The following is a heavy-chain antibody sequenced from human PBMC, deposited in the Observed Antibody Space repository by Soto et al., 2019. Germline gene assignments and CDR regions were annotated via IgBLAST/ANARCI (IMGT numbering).Heavy chain of an antibody. D-gene: IGHD2-21*02. CDR3: ARQRTTVVTQAYFDH. Sequence: SETLSLTCIVSGESISISSYYWGCIRQPPGKGLEWIGSIYYSGRTYYNPSFKSRVTISIDTSKNQFSLKLSSVTATDTAVYYCARQRTTVVTQAYFDHWGQGALVTVSS. CDR1: GESISISSYY. V-gene: IGHV4-39*01. J-gene: IGHJ4*02. CDR2: IYYSGRT.